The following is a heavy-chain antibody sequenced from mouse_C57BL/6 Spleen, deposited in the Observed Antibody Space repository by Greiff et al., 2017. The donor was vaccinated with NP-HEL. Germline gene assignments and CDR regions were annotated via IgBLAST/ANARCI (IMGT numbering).Heavy chain of an antibody. V-gene: IGHV1-9*01. J-gene: IGHJ2*01. Sequence: VQRVESGAELMKPGASVKLSCKATGYTFTGYWIEWVKQRPGHGLEWIGEILPGSGSTKYNEKFKGKATYTADTSSNTAYMLLSSLTTEDSAIYYCARGTAQVFDYWGQGTTLTVSS. CDR2: ILPGSGST. CDR3: ARGTAQVFDY. D-gene: IGHD3-2*02. CDR1: GYTFTGYW.